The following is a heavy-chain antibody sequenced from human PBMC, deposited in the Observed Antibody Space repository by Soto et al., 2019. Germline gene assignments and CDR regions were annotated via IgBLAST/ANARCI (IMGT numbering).Heavy chain of an antibody. V-gene: IGHV1-18*01. CDR1: GYTFSSYH. J-gene: IGHJ4*02. CDR3: ARDLPPVDY. CDR2: ISAYNGNT. Sequence: QIQLVQSGAEVKKPGASVKVSCKASGYTFSSYHITWVRQAPGQGLEWMGWISAYNGNTNYAQNLQGRVTMTTDPATSTAYMELRSLRSDDTAVYYCARDLPPVDYWSQGTLVTVSS.